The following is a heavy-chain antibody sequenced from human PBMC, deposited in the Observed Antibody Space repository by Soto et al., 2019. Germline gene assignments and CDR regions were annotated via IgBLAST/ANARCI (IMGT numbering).Heavy chain of an antibody. CDR1: GGSFSGYY. CDR3: ARHIVVVTAIPLDAFDI. D-gene: IGHD2-21*02. V-gene: IGHV4-34*01. Sequence: GGSFSGYYSSWIRQPPGKGLEWIGEINHSGSTNYNPSLKSRVTISVDTSKNQFSLKLSSVTAADTAVYYCARHIVVVTAIPLDAFDIWGQGTMVTVSS. J-gene: IGHJ3*02. CDR2: INHSGST.